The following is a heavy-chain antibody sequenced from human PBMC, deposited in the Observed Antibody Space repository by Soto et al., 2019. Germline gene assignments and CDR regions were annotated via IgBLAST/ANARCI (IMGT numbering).Heavy chain of an antibody. D-gene: IGHD2-21*02. CDR3: ARGRLTY. Sequence: EVQLLESGGGLVHPGWSLRLSCAASGFTFSAYDMSWVRQAPGKGLEWVSAISGSGGSTYYADSVKGRFTISRDNSKNTLFLKMNSLRAEDTAVYYCARGRLTYWGQGTLVTVSS. V-gene: IGHV3-23*01. J-gene: IGHJ4*02. CDR1: GFTFSAYD. CDR2: ISGSGGST.